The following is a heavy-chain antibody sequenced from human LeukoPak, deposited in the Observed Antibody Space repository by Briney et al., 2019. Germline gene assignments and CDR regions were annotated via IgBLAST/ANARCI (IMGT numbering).Heavy chain of an antibody. CDR3: AKDHTVGATFGVYFDY. CDR1: GFTFSSYG. D-gene: IGHD1-26*01. CDR2: ISGSGGSI. J-gene: IGHJ4*02. Sequence: GGTLRLSCEASGFTFSSYGMGWVRQAPGKGLEWVSGISGSGGSIYYADSLKGRFTISKDNSKNTLYLQMNSLRAEDTAVYYCAKDHTVGATFGVYFDYWGQGTLVTVSS. V-gene: IGHV3-23*01.